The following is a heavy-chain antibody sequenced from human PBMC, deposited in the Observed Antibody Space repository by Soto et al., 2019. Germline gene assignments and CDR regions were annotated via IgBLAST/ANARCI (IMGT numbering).Heavy chain of an antibody. CDR1: GYTFTSYG. CDR3: ARVRLFRPPGYCISTSCYAWFDP. CDR2: ISAYNGNT. J-gene: IGHJ5*02. Sequence: GASVKVSCKASGYTFTSYGISWVRQAPGQGLEWMGWISAYNGNTNYAQKLQGRVTMTTDTSTSTAYMELRSLRSDDTAVYYCARVRLFRPPGYCISTSCYAWFDPWGQETLVTVSS. V-gene: IGHV1-18*01. D-gene: IGHD2-2*01.